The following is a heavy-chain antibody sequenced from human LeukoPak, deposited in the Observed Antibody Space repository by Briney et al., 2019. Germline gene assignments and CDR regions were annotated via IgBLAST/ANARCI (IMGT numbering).Heavy chain of an antibody. CDR1: GFTLSSYA. CDR2: ISYDGSSK. D-gene: IGHD3-22*01. J-gene: IGHJ4*02. Sequence: GRSLRLSCAASGFTLSSYAMHWVRQAPGKGLEWVAVISYDGSSKYYADSVRGRFTISRDNSRNTLYLQMNSLRAEDTALYYCAKVTYYFDAGGYYCDYWGQGTLVTVSS. CDR3: AKVTYYFDAGGYYCDY. V-gene: IGHV3-30-3*01.